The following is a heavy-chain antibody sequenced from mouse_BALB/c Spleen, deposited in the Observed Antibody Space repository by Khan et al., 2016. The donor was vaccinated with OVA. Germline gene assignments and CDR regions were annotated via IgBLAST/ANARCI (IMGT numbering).Heavy chain of an antibody. CDR3: ARIPTFITTALDY. CDR1: GFTFSSNT. J-gene: IGHJ4*01. D-gene: IGHD1-2*01. V-gene: IGHV5-12-2*01. Sequence: EVELVESGGGLVQPGGSLKLSCAASGFTFSSNTMSWVRQTPEKRLEWVAYITNGGGNTYYPDTVKGRFTISRDNAKNTLYLKMSSLKSEATTMYYCARIPTFITTALDYWGQGTSVTVSS. CDR2: ITNGGGNT.